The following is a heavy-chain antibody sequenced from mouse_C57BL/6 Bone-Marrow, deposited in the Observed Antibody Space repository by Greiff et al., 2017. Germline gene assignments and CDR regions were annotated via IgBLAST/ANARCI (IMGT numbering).Heavy chain of an antibody. D-gene: IGHD1-1*01. CDR1: GFNIKDDY. J-gene: IGHJ1*03. CDR2: IDPENGDT. V-gene: IGHV14-4*01. Sequence: EVQLQQSGAELVRPGASVKLSCTASGFNIKDDYMHWVKQRPEQGLEWIGWIDPENGDTEYASKFQGKATITADTSSNTAYQQLSSLTSEDTAVYYGTTRGYYGSSSLYWYFDVWGTGTTVTVSS. CDR3: TTRGYYGSSSLYWYFDV.